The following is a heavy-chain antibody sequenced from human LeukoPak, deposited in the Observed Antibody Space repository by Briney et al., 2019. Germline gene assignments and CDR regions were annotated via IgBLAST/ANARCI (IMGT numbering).Heavy chain of an antibody. CDR2: INPNTGGR. J-gene: IGHJ4*02. CDR1: GYAFTAYP. CDR3: ARVGYYESSGYYEY. Sequence: GASVKVSCKASGYAFTAYPVHWVRQAPGQGLEWMGRINPNTGGRNYAQKFQGRVAMTRDTSISTAYMELSRLRSDDTAMYYCARVGYYESSGYYEYWGQGTLVTVSS. D-gene: IGHD3-22*01. V-gene: IGHV1-2*06.